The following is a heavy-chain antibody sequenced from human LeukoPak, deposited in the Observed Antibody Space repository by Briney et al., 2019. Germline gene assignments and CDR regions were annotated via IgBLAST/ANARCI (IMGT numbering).Heavy chain of an antibody. CDR1: GGSISSYY. J-gene: IGHJ3*02. Sequence: SETLSLTCTVSGGSISSYYWSWIRQPPGKGLEWIGYIYYSGSTNYDPSLKSRVTISVDTSKNQFSLKLSSVTAADTAVYYCARWSDVDTDDAFDIWGQGTMVTVSS. CDR3: ARWSDVDTDDAFDI. CDR2: IYYSGST. V-gene: IGHV4-59*01. D-gene: IGHD5-18*01.